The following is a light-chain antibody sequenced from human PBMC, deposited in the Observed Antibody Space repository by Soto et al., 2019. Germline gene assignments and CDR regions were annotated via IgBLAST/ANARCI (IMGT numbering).Light chain of an antibody. CDR3: CSYAGV. J-gene: IGLJ1*01. Sequence: QSALTQPRSVSGSPGQSVTISCTGTSSDVGGYNYVSWYQQHPGKASKLMIYDVSKRPSGVPDRFSGSKSGNTASLTISGLQAEDEADYYCCSYAGVFGTGTKVTVL. CDR2: DVS. CDR1: SSDVGGYNY. V-gene: IGLV2-11*01.